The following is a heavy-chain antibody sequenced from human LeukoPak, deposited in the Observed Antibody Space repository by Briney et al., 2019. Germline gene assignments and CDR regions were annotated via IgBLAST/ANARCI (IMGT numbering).Heavy chain of an antibody. J-gene: IGHJ4*02. D-gene: IGHD5-12*01. V-gene: IGHV1-18*04. CDR3: ARDRPGYSDYDDERFDS. CDR2: ISASNHNT. CDR1: GYTFTSYG. Sequence: ASVKVSCKASGYTFTSYGISWVRQDPGQGLEWMGWISASNHNTNYAQKLQGRVTMTTDTSTSTAYMELRRLRSDDTAVYYCARDRPGYSDYDDERFDSWGQGTLVTVSS.